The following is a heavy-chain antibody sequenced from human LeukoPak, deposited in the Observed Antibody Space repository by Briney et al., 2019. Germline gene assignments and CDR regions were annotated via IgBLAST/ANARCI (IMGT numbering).Heavy chain of an antibody. CDR1: GLTIDEFT. Sequence: GGSLRLSCAVSGLTIDEFTLHWVRQAPGKGLKLVSLITSGGLNTFYADSVKGRFTISRDNSANSLYLHLTSLRTEDSALYYCVAISVSGTTFLDFWGQGTLVTVSS. V-gene: IGHV3-43*01. CDR2: ITSGGLNT. D-gene: IGHD1-1*01. CDR3: VAISVSGTTFLDF. J-gene: IGHJ4*02.